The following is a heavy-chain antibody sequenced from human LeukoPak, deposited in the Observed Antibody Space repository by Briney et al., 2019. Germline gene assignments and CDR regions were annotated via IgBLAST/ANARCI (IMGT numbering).Heavy chain of an antibody. V-gene: IGHV3-33*01. Sequence: RRSLRLSCAASGFTFSSHGMHWVRQAPGKGLEWVAVIWYDGSEKYYAESVKGRFTISRDNSKNMLYLQIYSLRTEDAALYYCARYGNLKVLDVWGQGTMVTVPS. J-gene: IGHJ3*01. D-gene: IGHD1-14*01. CDR1: GFTFSSHG. CDR3: ARYGNLKVLDV. CDR2: IWYDGSEK.